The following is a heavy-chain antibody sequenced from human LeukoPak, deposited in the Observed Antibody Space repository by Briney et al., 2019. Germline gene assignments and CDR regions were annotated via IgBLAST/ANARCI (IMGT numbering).Heavy chain of an antibody. CDR3: AKSAPLTIFGVAHPFDP. V-gene: IGHV3-30*02. Sequence: PGGSLRLSCAASGFTFSSYGMHWVRQAPGKGLEWVAFIRYDGSNKYYAGSVKGRFTISRDNSKNTLYLQMNSLRAEDTAVYYCAKSAPLTIFGVAHPFDPWGQGTLVTVSS. J-gene: IGHJ5*02. D-gene: IGHD3-3*01. CDR2: IRYDGSNK. CDR1: GFTFSSYG.